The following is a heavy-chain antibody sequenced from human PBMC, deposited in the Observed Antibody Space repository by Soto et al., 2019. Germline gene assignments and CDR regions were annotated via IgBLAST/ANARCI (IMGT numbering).Heavy chain of an antibody. CDR2: IYYSGST. CDR3: ARNTLLWFGELFWWFDP. V-gene: IGHV4-59*08. Sequence: SETLSLTCTFSGGSISSYYWSWIRQPPGKGLEWIGYIYYSGSTNYNPSLKSRVTISVDTSKNQFSPKLSSVTAADTAVYYCARNTLLWFGELFWWFDPWGQGTLVTVS. J-gene: IGHJ5*02. CDR1: GGSISSYY. D-gene: IGHD3-10*01.